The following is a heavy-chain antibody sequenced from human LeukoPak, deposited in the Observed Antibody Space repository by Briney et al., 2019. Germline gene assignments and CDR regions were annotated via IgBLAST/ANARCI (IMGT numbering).Heavy chain of an antibody. D-gene: IGHD2-2*02. CDR2: INPNSGGT. J-gene: IGHJ5*02. CDR1: GYTFTSYD. Sequence: ASVKVSCKASGYTFTSYDINWVRQAPGQGLEWMGRINPNSGGTNYAQKFQGRVTMTRDTSISTAYMELSRLRSDDTAVYYCARGGRCSSTSCYILRNNWFDPWGQGTLVTVSS. V-gene: IGHV1-2*06. CDR3: ARGGRCSSTSCYILRNNWFDP.